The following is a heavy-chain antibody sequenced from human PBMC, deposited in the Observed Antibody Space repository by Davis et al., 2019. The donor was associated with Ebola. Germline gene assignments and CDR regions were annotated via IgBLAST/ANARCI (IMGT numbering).Heavy chain of an antibody. V-gene: IGHV3-73*01. Sequence: GESLKISCAASGFTFSGSAMHWVRQASGKGLEWVGRIRSKANSYATAYAASVKGRFTISRDNSKNTLYLQMNSLRAEDTAVYYCAKDFSLPMEWLSTSYYYGMDVWGQGTTVTVSS. CDR3: AKDFSLPMEWLSTSYYYGMDV. J-gene: IGHJ6*02. CDR2: IRSKANSYAT. CDR1: GFTFSGSA. D-gene: IGHD3-3*01.